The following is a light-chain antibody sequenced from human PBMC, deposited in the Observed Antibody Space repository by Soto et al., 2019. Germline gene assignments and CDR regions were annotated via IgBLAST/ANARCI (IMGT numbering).Light chain of an antibody. CDR3: QQYGSSPPKT. Sequence: EIVLTQSPGTLSLSPGARATLSCRASQSVTSGYLAWFQQKPGQPPRLLIYGAASRATGVPDRFSGSRSGTDFTLTISRLEPEDFAVYYWQQYGSSPPKTFGQGTKVEIK. CDR2: GAA. CDR1: QSVTSGY. V-gene: IGKV3-20*01. J-gene: IGKJ1*01.